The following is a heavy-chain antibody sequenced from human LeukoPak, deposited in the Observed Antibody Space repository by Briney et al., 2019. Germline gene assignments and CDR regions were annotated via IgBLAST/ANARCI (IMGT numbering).Heavy chain of an antibody. Sequence: GGSLRLSCAASGFTFSSYAMRWVRQAPGKGLEWVSAISGSGGSTYYADSVKGRFTIPRDNSKNTLYLQMNSLRAEDTAVYYCAKYVAIAAAGAFDYWGQGTLVTVSS. V-gene: IGHV3-23*01. CDR1: GFTFSSYA. CDR2: ISGSGGST. CDR3: AKYVAIAAAGAFDY. J-gene: IGHJ4*02. D-gene: IGHD6-13*01.